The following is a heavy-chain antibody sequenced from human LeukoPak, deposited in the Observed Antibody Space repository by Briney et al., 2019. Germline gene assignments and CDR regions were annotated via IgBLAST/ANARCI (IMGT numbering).Heavy chain of an antibody. CDR2: IRSDGSEK. Sequence: GGSLRLSCAASGFTFSHFTMHWVRQVPGKGLEWVAFIRSDGSEKLYADSVKGRFAISRDNSKNTQFLQMDSLRVEDTAVYYCAREADHYESSGYPRGGEGAFDIWGQRTMVTVSS. J-gene: IGHJ3*02. CDR1: GFTFSHFT. D-gene: IGHD3-22*01. CDR3: AREADHYESSGYPRGGEGAFDI. V-gene: IGHV3-30*01.